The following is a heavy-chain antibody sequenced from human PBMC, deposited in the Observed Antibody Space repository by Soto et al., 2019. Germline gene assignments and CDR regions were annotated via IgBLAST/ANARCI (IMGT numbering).Heavy chain of an antibody. V-gene: IGHV1-69*08. J-gene: IGHJ4*01. CDR2: IIPIIGIS. D-gene: IGHD4-17*01. CDR3: PRDYGDYVEGDY. CDR1: GGTFSSYT. Sequence: QVQLVQSGAEVKKPGSSVKVSCKASGGTFSSYTISWVRQAPGQRLEWMGRIIPIIGISNYAQKFQGRVTITADKATATAYMELSSLTSEDTAVYYCPRDYGDYVEGDYWGHASLVTVSS.